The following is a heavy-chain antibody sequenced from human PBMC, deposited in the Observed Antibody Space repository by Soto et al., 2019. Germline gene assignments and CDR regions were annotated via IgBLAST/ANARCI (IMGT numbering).Heavy chain of an antibody. CDR3: AKGGSIAARTAYYYGMDV. Sequence: PGGSLRLSCAASGFTFSSYAMSWVRQAPGKGLEWVSGISGSGDSTYYADSVKGRFTISRDNSKNTLYLQMNSLRAEDTALYYCAKGGSIAARTAYYYGMDVWGQGTTVTVSS. J-gene: IGHJ6*02. CDR2: ISGSGDST. V-gene: IGHV3-23*01. CDR1: GFTFSSYA. D-gene: IGHD6-6*01.